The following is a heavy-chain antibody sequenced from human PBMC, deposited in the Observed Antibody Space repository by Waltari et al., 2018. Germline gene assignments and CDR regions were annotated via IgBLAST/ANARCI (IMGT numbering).Heavy chain of an antibody. CDR3: ARDRYYFDY. Sequence: QVQLVESGGGVVQPGRSLRLSCAASGFTFSSYGMHWVRQAPGKGLEWVELISYDGNHKFYADSVKGRFTISRDNSQNTLYLQMDSLRTDDAAVYYCARDRYYFDYWGQGTLVTVSS. J-gene: IGHJ4*02. V-gene: IGHV3-30*04. CDR2: ISYDGNHK. CDR1: GFTFSSYG.